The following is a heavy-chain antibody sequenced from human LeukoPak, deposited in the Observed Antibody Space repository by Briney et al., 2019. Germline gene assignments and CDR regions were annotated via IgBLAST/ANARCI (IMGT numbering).Heavy chain of an antibody. CDR2: ISGSGSTI. D-gene: IGHD1-7*01. CDR3: GRDFGLSGTKRSFDI. CDR1: GFIFSDYY. J-gene: IGHJ3*02. V-gene: IGHV3-11*01. Sequence: GGSLRLSCAASGFIFSDYYMGWIRPAPGKGLEWVSYISGSGSTIFYADSVKGRFTISRDNAKNSMHLQMNSLRAEDTAVYYCGRDFGLSGTKRSFDIWGQGTMVTVSS.